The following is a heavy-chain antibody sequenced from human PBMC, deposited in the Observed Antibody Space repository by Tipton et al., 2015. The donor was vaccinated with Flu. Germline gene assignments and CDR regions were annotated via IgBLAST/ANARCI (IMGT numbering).Heavy chain of an antibody. Sequence: LRLSCTVSGGSISSSSHYWGWIRQPPGKGLEWIGSIYHSGSTYYNPSLKSRVTISVDTSKNQFSLKLGSVTAGDTAVYYCARGDCAGGICDSRVYDAFDIWGQGTLVTVSS. V-gene: IGHV4-39*07. D-gene: IGHD2-8*02. CDR2: IYHSGST. CDR3: ARGDCAGGICDSRVYDAFDI. J-gene: IGHJ3*02. CDR1: GGSISSSSHY.